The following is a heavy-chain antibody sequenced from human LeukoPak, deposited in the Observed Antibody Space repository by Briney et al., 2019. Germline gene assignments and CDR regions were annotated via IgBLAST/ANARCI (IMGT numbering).Heavy chain of an antibody. J-gene: IGHJ4*02. CDR1: GYTFTSYG. Sequence: GASVKVSCKASGYTFTSYGISWVRQAPGQGLEWMGGIIPIFGTANYAQKFQGRVTITADKSTSTAYMELSSLRSEDTAVYYCARVWAYCGGDCYPGVDYWGQGTLVTVSS. CDR3: ARVWAYCGGDCYPGVDY. CDR2: IIPIFGTA. V-gene: IGHV1-69*06. D-gene: IGHD2-21*02.